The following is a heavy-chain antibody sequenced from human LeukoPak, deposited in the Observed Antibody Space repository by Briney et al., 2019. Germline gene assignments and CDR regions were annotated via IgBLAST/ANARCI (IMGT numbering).Heavy chain of an antibody. D-gene: IGHD3-16*01. Sequence: GGSLRLSCAASGFTFSSSSMNWVRQAPGKGLEWVSYISSTSTTIYYADSVKGRFTISRDNAKNSLYLQMNSLRAEDTAVYYCARDLGYWGQGTLVTVSS. CDR1: GFTFSSSS. CDR2: ISSTSTTI. V-gene: IGHV3-48*04. CDR3: ARDLGY. J-gene: IGHJ4*02.